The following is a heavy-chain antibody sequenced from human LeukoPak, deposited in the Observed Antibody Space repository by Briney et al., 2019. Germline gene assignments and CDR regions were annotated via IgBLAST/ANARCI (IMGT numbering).Heavy chain of an antibody. Sequence: GGSLRLSCAASGFTFSSYGMSWVRQAPGKGLEWVSAISGSGGSTYYADSVKGRFTISRDNSKNTLYLQMNSLRAEDTAVYYCAKAGRSIVLMVYAPPLEDWGQGTLVTVSS. V-gene: IGHV3-23*01. CDR2: ISGSGGST. CDR1: GFTFSSYG. D-gene: IGHD2-8*01. CDR3: AKAGRSIVLMVYAPPLED. J-gene: IGHJ4*02.